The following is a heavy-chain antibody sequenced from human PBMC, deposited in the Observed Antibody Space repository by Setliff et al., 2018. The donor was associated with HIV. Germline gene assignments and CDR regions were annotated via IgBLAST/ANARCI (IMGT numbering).Heavy chain of an antibody. V-gene: IGHV1-46*01. J-gene: IGHJ1*01. CDR2: INTSGGSA. CDR3: VPLYSTTWYGFFQH. CDR1: GYTFTSYP. D-gene: IGHD6-13*01. Sequence: ASVKVSCKASGYTFTSYPMHWVRQAPGQGLEWMGVINTSGGSAGYAEKFRGRFTISRDNSKNTLYLQMSSLRAEDTAMYYCVPLYSTTWYGFFQHWGQGTLVTVSS.